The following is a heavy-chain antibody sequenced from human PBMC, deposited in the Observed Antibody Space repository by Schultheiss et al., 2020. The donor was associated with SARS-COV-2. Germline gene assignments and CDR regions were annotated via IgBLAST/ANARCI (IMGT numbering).Heavy chain of an antibody. CDR1: GGSISSYY. V-gene: IGHV4-59*08. J-gene: IGHJ5*02. CDR2: IYYSGST. Sequence: SETLSLTCTVSGGSISSYYWSWIRQPPGKGLEWIGYIYYSGSTNYNPSLKSRVTISVDTSKNQFSLKLSSVTAADTAVYYCARLIVVVPAAMRGWFDPWGQGTLVTVSS. CDR3: ARLIVVVPAAMRGWFDP. D-gene: IGHD2-2*01.